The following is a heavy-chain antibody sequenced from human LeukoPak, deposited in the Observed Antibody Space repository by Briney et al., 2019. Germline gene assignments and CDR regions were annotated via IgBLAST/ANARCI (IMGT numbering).Heavy chain of an antibody. CDR3: ARSPAVVPAAIWAYNWFDP. V-gene: IGHV1-8*01. D-gene: IGHD2-2*02. CDR1: GYTFTSYD. CDR2: MNPNSGNT. J-gene: IGHJ5*02. Sequence: ASVTVSCKASGYTFTSYDINWVRQATGQGLEWMGWMNPNSGNTGYAQKFQGRVTMTRNTSISTAYMELSSLRSEDTAVYYCARSPAVVPAAIWAYNWFDPWGQGTLVTVSS.